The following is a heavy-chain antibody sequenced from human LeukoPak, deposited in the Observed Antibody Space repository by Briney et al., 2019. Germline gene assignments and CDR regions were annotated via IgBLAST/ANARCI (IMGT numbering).Heavy chain of an antibody. D-gene: IGHD5-18*01. CDR2: INPNSGDT. CDR3: AREQDIGMVSALDY. V-gene: IGHV1-2*02. CDR1: GYTFTVYY. Sequence: GASVKVSFKPSGYTFTVYYMHWVRQAPGLGGEGMGWINPNSGDTNYAQKFQGRVTITRDRAISTAYMELSRLRSDDTAVYYCAREQDIGMVSALDYWGQGTLVTVSS. J-gene: IGHJ4*02.